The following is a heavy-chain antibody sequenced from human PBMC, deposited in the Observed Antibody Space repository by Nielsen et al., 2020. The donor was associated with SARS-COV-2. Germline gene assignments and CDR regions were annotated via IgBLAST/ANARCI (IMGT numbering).Heavy chain of an antibody. D-gene: IGHD6-13*01. CDR1: GYTFTSYG. V-gene: IGHV1-2*06. J-gene: IGHJ4*02. CDR2: INPNSGGT. CDR3: ASYRGLSSWYEIDY. Sequence: ASVKVSCKASGYTFTSYGISWVRQAPGQGLEWMGRINPNSGGTNYAQKFQGRVTMTRDTSISTAYMELSSLRSEDTAVYYCASYRGLSSWYEIDYWGQGTLVTVSS.